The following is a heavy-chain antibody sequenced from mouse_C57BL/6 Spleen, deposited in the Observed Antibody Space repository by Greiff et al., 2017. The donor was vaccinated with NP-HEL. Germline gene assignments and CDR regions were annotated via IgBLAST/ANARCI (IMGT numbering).Heavy chain of an antibody. CDR2: INPGSGGT. V-gene: IGHV1-54*01. Sequence: VKLQESGAELVRPGTSVKVSCKASGYAFTNYLIEWVKQRPGQGLEWIGVINPGSGGTNYNEKFKGKATLTADKSSSTAYMQLSSLTSEDSAVYFCALGGYYGSGWFAYWGQGTLVTVSA. CDR3: ALGGYYGSGWFAY. CDR1: GYAFTNYL. D-gene: IGHD1-1*01. J-gene: IGHJ3*01.